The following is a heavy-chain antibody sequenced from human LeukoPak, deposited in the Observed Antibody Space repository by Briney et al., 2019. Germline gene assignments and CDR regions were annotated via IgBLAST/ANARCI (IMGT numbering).Heavy chain of an antibody. D-gene: IGHD2-15*01. V-gene: IGHV1-2*04. CDR3: ARCKKVGSCNFGY. J-gene: IGHJ4*02. CDR2: INPNSGGT. Sequence: GASVKVSCKASGYTFTGYYMHWVRQAPGQGLEWMGWINPNSGGTNYAQKFQGWVTMTRDTSISTAYMELSRLRSDDTAVYYCARCKKVGSCNFGYWGQGTLVTVSS. CDR1: GYTFTGYY.